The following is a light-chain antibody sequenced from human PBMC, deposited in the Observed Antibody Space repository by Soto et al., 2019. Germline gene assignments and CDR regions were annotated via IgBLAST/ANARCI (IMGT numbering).Light chain of an antibody. Sequence: EIVMTQSPVTLSVSPGERATLSCRASQSISSTSLAWYQQKPGQAPRLLIYDASTRPAGIPARFSGGGSGTEFTLTISSLQSEDFAVYYCQQFNNWPQTFGQGTKVDIK. CDR2: DAS. CDR3: QQFNNWPQT. CDR1: QSISST. V-gene: IGKV3-15*01. J-gene: IGKJ1*01.